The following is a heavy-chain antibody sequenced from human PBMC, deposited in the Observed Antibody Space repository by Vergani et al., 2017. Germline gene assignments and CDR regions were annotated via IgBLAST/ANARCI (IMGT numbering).Heavy chain of an antibody. V-gene: IGHV3-48*04. Sequence: EVQLVESGGGLVQPGGSLRLSCAASGFTFSSYSMNWVRQAPGKGLEWVSYISSSSSTIYYADLVKGRFTISRDNAKNSLYLQMNSLRAEDTAVYYCAGNDPMITFGGVIAMVGGAFDSWGQGTMVTVSS. CDR1: GFTFSSYS. D-gene: IGHD3-16*02. CDR3: AGNDPMITFGGVIAMVGGAFDS. J-gene: IGHJ3*02. CDR2: ISSSSSTI.